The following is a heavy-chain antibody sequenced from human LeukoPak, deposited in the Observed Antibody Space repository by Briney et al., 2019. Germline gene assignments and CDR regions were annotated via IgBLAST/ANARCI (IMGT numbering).Heavy chain of an antibody. CDR3: ARDWIGYSYVSYGGGL. D-gene: IGHD5-18*01. CDR1: GFTFSSYW. CDR2: IKQDGSEK. Sequence: GGSLRLSCAASGFTFSSYWMSWVRQAPGKGLEWVANIKQDGSEKYYADSVKGRFTISRDNSKNTLYLQMNSLRAEDTAVYYCARDWIGYSYVSYGGGLWGQGTLVTVSS. V-gene: IGHV3-7*01. J-gene: IGHJ4*02.